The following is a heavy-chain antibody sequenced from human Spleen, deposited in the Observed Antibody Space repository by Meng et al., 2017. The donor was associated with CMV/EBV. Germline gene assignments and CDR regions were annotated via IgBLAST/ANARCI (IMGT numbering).Heavy chain of an antibody. D-gene: IGHD1-26*01. CDR3: ARVRVGRVVDHAFDI. CDR1: GFTFSSYW. J-gene: IGHJ3*02. CDR2: IKQDGSEK. V-gene: IGHV3-7*01. Sequence: GGSLRLSCAASGFTFSSYWMSWVRQAPGKGLEWVANIKQDGSEKYYVDSVKGRFTISRDNAKNSLYLQMNSLRAEDTAVYYCARVRVGRVVDHAFDIWGQGTMVTVSS.